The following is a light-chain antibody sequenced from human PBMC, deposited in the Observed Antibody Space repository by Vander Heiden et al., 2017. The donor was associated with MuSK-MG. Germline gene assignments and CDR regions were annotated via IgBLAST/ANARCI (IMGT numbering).Light chain of an antibody. Sequence: HLVLTQSPSASASLRASVTLTFTLSSRHSSYAISWHQQQPEKGPPFLRRRNRDGSHTKGDGIPDRGFGATSGDEPSPHSSSLQSEEEADDYCRTWGTGAYRFGGGTRLTVL. CDR3: RTWGTGAYR. CDR2: RNRDGSH. CDR1: SRHSSYA. V-gene: IGLV4-69*01. J-gene: IGLJ2*01.